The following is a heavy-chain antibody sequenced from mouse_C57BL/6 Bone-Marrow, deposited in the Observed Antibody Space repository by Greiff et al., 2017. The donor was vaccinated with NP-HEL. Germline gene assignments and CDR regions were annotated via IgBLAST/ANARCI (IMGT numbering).Heavy chain of an antibody. Sequence: VKLQESGAELARPGASVKLSCKASGYTFTSYGISWVKQRTGQGLEWIGEIYPRSGNTYYNEKFKGKATLTADKSSSTAYMELRSLTSEDSAVYFCARDYGSSYWYFDVWGTGTTVTVSS. J-gene: IGHJ1*03. CDR3: ARDYGSSYWYFDV. CDR2: IYPRSGNT. D-gene: IGHD1-1*01. V-gene: IGHV1-81*01. CDR1: GYTFTSYG.